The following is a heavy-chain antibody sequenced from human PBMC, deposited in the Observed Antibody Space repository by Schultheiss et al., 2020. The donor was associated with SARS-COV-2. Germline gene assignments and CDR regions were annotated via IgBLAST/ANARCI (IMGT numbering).Heavy chain of an antibody. CDR1: GFTFSSYG. V-gene: IGHV3-30*19. D-gene: IGHD5/OR15-5a*01. Sequence: SLKISCAASGFTFSSYGMHWVRQAPGKGLEWVAVIWYDGSNKYYADSVKGRFTISRDNSKNTLYLQMNSLRAEDTAVYYCARDLSPLVSTITQYYYYYGMDVWGQGTTVTVSS. CDR3: ARDLSPLVSTITQYYYYYGMDV. CDR2: IWYDGSNK. J-gene: IGHJ6*02.